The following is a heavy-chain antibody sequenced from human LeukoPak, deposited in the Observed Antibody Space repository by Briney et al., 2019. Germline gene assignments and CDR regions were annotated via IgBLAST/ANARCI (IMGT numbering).Heavy chain of an antibody. CDR1: GYTFTSFD. V-gene: IGHV1-8*01. Sequence: ASVKVSCKTSGYTFTSFDIHWVRQATGQGLEWMGWMEPNDGNRGFAQKFQGRLTMTSDTSLVTAYMELTSLTSDDTAVYYCARGDSVAGTSNYFDSRGQGTLVTVSS. CDR2: MEPNDGNR. J-gene: IGHJ5*01. D-gene: IGHD6-19*01. CDR3: ARGDSVAGTSNYFDS.